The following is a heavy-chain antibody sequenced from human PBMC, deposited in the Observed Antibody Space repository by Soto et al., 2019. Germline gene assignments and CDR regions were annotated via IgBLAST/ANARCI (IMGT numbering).Heavy chain of an antibody. D-gene: IGHD3-3*01. J-gene: IGHJ5*02. CDR1: GGSVSSGSYY. V-gene: IGHV4-61*01. CDR3: ARGGYYDFWSGPGGFDL. Sequence: QVQLQESGPGLVKPSETLSLTCTVSGGSVSSGSYYWSWIRQPPGKGLEWIGYIYYSGSTNYNPSPKSRGPISVAPAKSQFALKLSSVTAADTAVYYCARGGYYDFWSGPGGFDLWGQGALVTVSS. CDR2: IYYSGST.